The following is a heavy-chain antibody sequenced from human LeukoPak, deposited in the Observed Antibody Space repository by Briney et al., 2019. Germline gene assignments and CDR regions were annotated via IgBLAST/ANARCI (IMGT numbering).Heavy chain of an antibody. CDR3: ATGERMVRGDGVDY. D-gene: IGHD3-10*01. J-gene: IGHJ4*02. CDR1: GFTVRNNY. V-gene: IGHV3-66*01. CDR2: IYSGGST. Sequence: GGSLRLSCADSGFTVRNNYMSWVRQAPGKGLEWVSVIYSGGSTYYTDSVKGRFTISRDNSKNTLYLQMNSLRAEDTAVYFCATGERMVRGDGVDYWGQGTLVTVSS.